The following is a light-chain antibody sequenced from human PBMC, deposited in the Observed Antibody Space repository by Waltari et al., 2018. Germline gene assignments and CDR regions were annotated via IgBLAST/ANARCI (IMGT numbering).Light chain of an antibody. J-gene: IGLJ2*01. CDR3: SSFTSSTTGI. CDR2: DVS. Sequence: SALTQPDSVSGSPGQSINISCSGISSDSGGYNYFSWYQQHPGEAPKVIIYDVSNRPSGVSNRFSGSKSGSSASLTISGLQAEDEADYYCSSFTSSTTGIFGGGTKLTVL. CDR1: SSDSGGYNY. V-gene: IGLV2-14*01.